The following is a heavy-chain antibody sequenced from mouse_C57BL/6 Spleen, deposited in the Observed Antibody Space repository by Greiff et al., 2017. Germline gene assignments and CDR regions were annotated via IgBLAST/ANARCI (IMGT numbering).Heavy chain of an antibody. CDR3: ARDEFITTVVDGYAMDY. CDR2: INPSSGYT. D-gene: IGHD1-1*01. V-gene: IGHV1-4*01. Sequence: QVQLQQSGAELARPGASVKMSCKASGYTFTSYTMHWVKQRPGQGLEWIGYINPSSGYTKYNQKFKDKATLTADKSSSTAYMQLSSLTSEDSAVYYCARDEFITTVVDGYAMDYWGQGTSVTVSS. CDR1: GYTFTSYT. J-gene: IGHJ4*01.